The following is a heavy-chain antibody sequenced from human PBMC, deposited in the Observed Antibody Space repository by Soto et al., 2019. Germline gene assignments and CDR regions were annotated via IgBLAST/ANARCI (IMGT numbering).Heavy chain of an antibody. CDR2: IIPIFGTA. CDR3: ARPVEMATISRSYLFY. CDR1: GGTFSNYA. J-gene: IGHJ4*02. D-gene: IGHD5-12*01. Sequence: SVKVSCKASGGTFSNYAINWVRQAPGQGLEWMGGIIPIFGTANYAQKFQGRVTITADESTSTAYLDLSSLRSEDTAVYYCARPVEMATISRSYLFYWGQGTLVTVSS. V-gene: IGHV1-69*13.